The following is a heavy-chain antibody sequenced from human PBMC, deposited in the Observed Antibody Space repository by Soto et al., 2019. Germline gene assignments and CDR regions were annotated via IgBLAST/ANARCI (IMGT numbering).Heavy chain of an antibody. V-gene: IGHV5-51*01. CDR3: ARELSSSSHYYYYGMDV. Sequence: EFLKICCKGSVYSFASYWIGWVRQIPGKGLEWMGIIYPGDSDTRYSPSFQGQVTISADKSISTAYLQWSSLKASDTAMYYCARELSSSSHYYYYGMDVWGQGTTVTVSS. CDR1: VYSFASYW. D-gene: IGHD6-6*01. J-gene: IGHJ6*02. CDR2: IYPGDSDT.